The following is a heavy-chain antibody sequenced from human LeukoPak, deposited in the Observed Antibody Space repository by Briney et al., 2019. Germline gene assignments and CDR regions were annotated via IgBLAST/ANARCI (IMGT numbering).Heavy chain of an antibody. D-gene: IGHD1-26*01. CDR1: GGSISSSSYY. V-gene: IGHV4-39*07. CDR2: IYYSGST. J-gene: IGHJ1*01. CDR3: ARGPPGRDH. Sequence: SETLSLTCTVSGGSISSSSYYWGWIRQPPGKGLEWIGSIYYSGSTYYNPSLKSRVTISVDTSKNQFSLKLSSVTAADTAVYYCARGPPGRDHWGQGTLVTVSS.